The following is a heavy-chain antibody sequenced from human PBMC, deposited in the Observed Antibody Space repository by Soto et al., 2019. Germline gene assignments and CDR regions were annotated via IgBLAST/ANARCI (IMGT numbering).Heavy chain of an antibody. J-gene: IGHJ4*02. CDR2: ISGSGGST. CDR3: AKQRASGSYSSFDY. D-gene: IGHD3-10*01. CDR1: GFTFSSYA. Sequence: EVQLLESGGGLVQPGGSLRLSCAASGFTFSSYAMSWVRQAPGKGLEWVSAISGSGGSTHYADSVKGSFTISRDNSKNTLYVQMSSLRAEDTAVYYCAKQRASGSYSSFDYWGQGTLVTVSS. V-gene: IGHV3-23*01.